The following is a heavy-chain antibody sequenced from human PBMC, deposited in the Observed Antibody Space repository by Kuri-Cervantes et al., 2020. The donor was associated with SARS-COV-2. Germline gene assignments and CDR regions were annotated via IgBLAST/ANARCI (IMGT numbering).Heavy chain of an antibody. Sequence: SQTLSLTCAVYGGSFSGYYWSWIRQPPGKGLEWIGEINHSGSTNYNPSLKSRVTISVDTSKNQFSLKLSSVTAADTAVYYCARQVRITIFGVVIEKGDYFDYWGQGTLVTVSS. D-gene: IGHD3-3*01. CDR2: INHSGST. CDR1: GGSFSGYY. V-gene: IGHV4-34*01. J-gene: IGHJ4*02. CDR3: ARQVRITIFGVVIEKGDYFDY.